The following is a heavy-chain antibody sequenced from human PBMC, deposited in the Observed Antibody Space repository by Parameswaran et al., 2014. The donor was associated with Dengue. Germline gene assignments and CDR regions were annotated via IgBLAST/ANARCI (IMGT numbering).Heavy chain of an antibody. J-gene: IGHJ4*02. Sequence: SETLSLTCTVSGGSISSSSYYWGWIRQPPGKGLEWIGSIYYSGSTYYNPSLKSRVTISVDTSKNQFSLKLSSVTAADTAVYYCARRPGSYFHFFDYWGQGTLVTVSS. CDR3: ARRPGSYFHFFDY. CDR1: GGSISSSSYY. D-gene: IGHD1-26*01. CDR2: IYYSGST. V-gene: IGHV4-39*07.